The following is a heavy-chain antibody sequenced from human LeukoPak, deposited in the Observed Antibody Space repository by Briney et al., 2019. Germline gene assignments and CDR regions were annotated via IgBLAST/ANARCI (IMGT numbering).Heavy chain of an antibody. D-gene: IGHD2/OR15-2a*01. V-gene: IGHV4-59*01. CDR1: GGSISSYY. Sequence: PSETLSLTCTASGGSISSYYWSWIRQPPGKGLEWIGYIYYSGSTNYNPSLKSRVTISVDTSKNQFSLKLSSVTAADTAVYYCARITAIHFLYYFDYWGQGTLVTVSS. CDR3: ARITAIHFLYYFDY. J-gene: IGHJ4*02. CDR2: IYYSGST.